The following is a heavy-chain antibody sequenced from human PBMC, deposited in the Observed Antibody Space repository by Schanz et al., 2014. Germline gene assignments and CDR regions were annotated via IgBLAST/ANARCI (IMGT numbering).Heavy chain of an antibody. D-gene: IGHD4-17*01. J-gene: IGHJ4*02. Sequence: EVQLVESGGCLVKPGGSLRLSCAASGFTMRNEWMSWVRQAPGKGLVWVSRTSNDGSFTTFADSVKGRFTISRDNAKNTLYLQMNSPRAEDTAVYYCVRDTDYHFDYWGQGTLVTVSS. CDR1: GFTMRNEW. V-gene: IGHV3-74*01. CDR3: VRDTDYHFDY. CDR2: TSNDGSFT.